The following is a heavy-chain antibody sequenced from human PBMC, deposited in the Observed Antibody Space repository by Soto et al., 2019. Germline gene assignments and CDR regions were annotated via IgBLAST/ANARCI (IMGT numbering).Heavy chain of an antibody. D-gene: IGHD6-13*01. Sequence: GGSLRLSCSPSVFTFSNYAIHWVRQAPGKGLEWVGRIKSKTDGGTTDYAAPVKGRFTISRDDSKNTLYLQMNSLKTEDTAVYYCTTESRYSSSWPRDYWGQGTLVTVSS. CDR3: TTESRYSSSWPRDY. J-gene: IGHJ4*02. CDR1: VFTFSNYA. CDR2: IKSKTDGGTT. V-gene: IGHV3-15*01.